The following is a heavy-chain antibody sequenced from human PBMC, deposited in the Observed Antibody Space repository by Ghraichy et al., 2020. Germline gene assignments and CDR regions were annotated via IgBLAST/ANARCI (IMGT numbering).Heavy chain of an antibody. CDR1: GYTFTGYY. V-gene: IGHV1-2*02. J-gene: IGHJ5*02. Sequence: ASVKVSCKASGYTFTGYYMHWVRQAPGQGLEWMGWINPNSGGTNYAQKFQGRVTMTRDTSISTAYMELSRLRSDDTAVYYCAREADSGSLVPAAMDWFDPWGQGTLVTVSS. CDR2: INPNSGGT. D-gene: IGHD2-2*01. CDR3: AREADSGSLVPAAMDWFDP.